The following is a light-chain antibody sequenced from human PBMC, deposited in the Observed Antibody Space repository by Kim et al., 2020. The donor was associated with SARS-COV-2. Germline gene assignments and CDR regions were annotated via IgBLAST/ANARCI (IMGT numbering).Light chain of an antibody. CDR2: EVS. V-gene: IGLV2-8*01. CDR1: NSGVAGYTY. CDR3: SSYAGSNNYV. Sequence: QSVTLSGTGTNSGVAGYTYVSWYQQPPAKAPTLMIYEVSKRPSGVPDRFSGSKSGNTASLTVSGLQAEDEADYYCSSYAGSNNYVFGTGTKVTVL. J-gene: IGLJ1*01.